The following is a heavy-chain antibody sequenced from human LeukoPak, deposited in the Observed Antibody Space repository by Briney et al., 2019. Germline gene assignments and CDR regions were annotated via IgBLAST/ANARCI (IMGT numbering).Heavy chain of an antibody. V-gene: IGHV3-21*01. D-gene: IGHD3-3*01. Sequence: GGSLRLSCAASGFTFSSYSMNWVRQAPGKGLEWVSSISSSSSYIYYADSVKGQFTISRDNAKNSLYLQMNSLRAEDTAVYYCARPYDFWSGPNAFDIWGQGTMVTVSS. CDR2: ISSSSSYI. CDR1: GFTFSSYS. CDR3: ARPYDFWSGPNAFDI. J-gene: IGHJ3*02.